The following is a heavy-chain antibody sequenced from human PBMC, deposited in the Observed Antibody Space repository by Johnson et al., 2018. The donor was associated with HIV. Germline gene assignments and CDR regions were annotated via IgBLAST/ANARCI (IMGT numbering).Heavy chain of an antibody. CDR3: ARGASSSNSFDI. J-gene: IGHJ3*02. D-gene: IGHD6-6*01. Sequence: MQLVESGGGLVQPGGSLRLSCAASGFTFSRYWMNWVRQAPGKGLEWVANINQDGSEKYYVDSVKGRFTISRDNAKNSLYLQMNSPRVEDTGVYYCARGASSSNSFDIWGQGTMVTVSS. CDR2: INQDGSEK. CDR1: GFTFSRYW. V-gene: IGHV3-7*05.